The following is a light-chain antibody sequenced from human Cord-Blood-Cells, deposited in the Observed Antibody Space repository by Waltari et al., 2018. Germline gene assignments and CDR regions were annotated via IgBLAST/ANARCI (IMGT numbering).Light chain of an antibody. CDR3: MQALQTPPFT. V-gene: IGKV2-28*01. Sequence: DIVMTQSPLSLPVTPGEPASIPCRCSQSLLHSNGYNYLDWYPQKPGQSPQLLIYLGSTRADGVRDRFSGSGSGTEYTLKISRVEAEDVVVYYCMQALQTPPFTFGPGTKVDI. J-gene: IGKJ3*01. CDR2: LGS. CDR1: QSLLHSNGYNY.